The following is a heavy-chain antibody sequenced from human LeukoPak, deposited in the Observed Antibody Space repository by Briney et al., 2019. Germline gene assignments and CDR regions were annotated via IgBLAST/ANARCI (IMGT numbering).Heavy chain of an antibody. CDR1: GFTLSVYY. D-gene: IGHD2-21*02. V-gene: IGHV3-11*03. CDR3: ARNLGGSLSGGDRFFDH. CDR2: ISSTGSYT. J-gene: IGHJ4*02. Sequence: KPGGSLRLSCAASGFTLSVYYMSWVRQAPGKGLEWIGYISSTGSYTTYADSVRGRFTISRDNAKSLLFLQMNNLRAEDTAVYYCARNLGGSLSGGDRFFDHWGQGTLVAVSS.